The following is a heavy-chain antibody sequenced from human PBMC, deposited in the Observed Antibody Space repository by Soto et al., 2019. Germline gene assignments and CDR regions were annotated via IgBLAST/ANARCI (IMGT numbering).Heavy chain of an antibody. CDR3: PTDPGVVVVVAAPPEYNYYGMNA. Sequence: GGSLRLSCAASGFTFSNAWMNWVRQAPGKGLEWVGRIKSKTDGGTTDYAAPVKGRFTISRDDSKNTLYLQMNSLKTEETAVKYCPTDPGVVVVVAAPPEYNYYGMNAWGQGTTFTVS. V-gene: IGHV3-15*07. D-gene: IGHD2-15*01. CDR2: IKSKTDGGTT. J-gene: IGHJ6*02. CDR1: GFTFSNAW.